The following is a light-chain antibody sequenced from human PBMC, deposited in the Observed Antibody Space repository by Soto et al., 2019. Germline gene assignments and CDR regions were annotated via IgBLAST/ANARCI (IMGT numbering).Light chain of an antibody. Sequence: QSALTQPHSVSGSPGQSVTISCTGTSVDVGAYDFVSWYQQHPGKAPKLLIYVVSGRPSGVPDRFSGSKSGNTASLTVSGLQAADEADYFCKSYAGSNTYVFGSGTRSPS. V-gene: IGLV2-11*01. CDR2: VVS. CDR1: SVDVGAYDF. CDR3: KSYAGSNTYV. J-gene: IGLJ1*01.